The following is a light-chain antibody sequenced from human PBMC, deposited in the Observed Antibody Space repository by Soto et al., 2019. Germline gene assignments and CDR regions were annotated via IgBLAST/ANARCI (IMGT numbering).Light chain of an antibody. CDR3: QQSHGIPYT. CDR2: AAS. CDR1: QTISSY. Sequence: DIQMTQSPSSLSASVGDRVTITCRASQTISSYLNWYQQRPGKAPKLLIYAASSLQSGVPSRFSGSGSGTDFTLTISNLQPEDFATYYYQQSHGIPYTFGQGTKLEIK. J-gene: IGKJ2*01. V-gene: IGKV1-39*01.